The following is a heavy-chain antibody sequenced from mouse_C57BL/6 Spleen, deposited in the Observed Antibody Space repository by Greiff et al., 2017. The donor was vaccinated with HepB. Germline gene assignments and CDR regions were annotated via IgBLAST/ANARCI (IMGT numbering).Heavy chain of an antibody. V-gene: IGHV1-76*01. CDR2: IYPGSGNT. D-gene: IGHD2-5*01. CDR3: ARDSNFAMDY. J-gene: IGHJ4*01. CDR1: GYTFTDYY. Sequence: QVQLKESGAELVRPGASVKLSCKASGYTFTDYYINWVKQRPGQGLEWIARIYPGSGNTYYNEKFKGKATLTAEKSSSTAYMQLSSLTSEDSAVYFCARDSNFAMDYWGQGTSVTVSS.